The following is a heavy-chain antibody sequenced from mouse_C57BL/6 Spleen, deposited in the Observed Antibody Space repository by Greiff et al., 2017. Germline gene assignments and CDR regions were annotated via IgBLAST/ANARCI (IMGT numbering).Heavy chain of an antibody. CDR2: IYPGDGDT. Sequence: VQLQQSGPELVKPGASVKISCKASGYAFSSSWMNWVKQRPGKGLEWIGRIYPGDGDTNYNGKFKGKATLTADKSSSTAYMQLSSLTSEDSAVYFCARDGITTVPYAMDYWGQGTSVTVSS. CDR1: GYAFSSSW. D-gene: IGHD1-1*01. J-gene: IGHJ4*01. V-gene: IGHV1-82*01. CDR3: ARDGITTVPYAMDY.